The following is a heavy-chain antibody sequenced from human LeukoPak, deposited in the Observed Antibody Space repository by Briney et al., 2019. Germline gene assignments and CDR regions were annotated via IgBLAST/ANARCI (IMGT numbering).Heavy chain of an antibody. D-gene: IGHD3-3*01. CDR1: GFTFSSYS. J-gene: IGHJ4*02. V-gene: IGHV3-21*01. Sequence: PGGSLRLSCAASGFTFSSYSMNWVRQAPGKGLEWVSSISSSSSYIYYADSVKGRFTISRDNAKNSLYLQMNSLRAEDTAVYYCARDTAKYYDFWSGYSNFDYWGQGTLVTVSS. CDR2: ISSSSSYI. CDR3: ARDTAKYYDFWSGYSNFDY.